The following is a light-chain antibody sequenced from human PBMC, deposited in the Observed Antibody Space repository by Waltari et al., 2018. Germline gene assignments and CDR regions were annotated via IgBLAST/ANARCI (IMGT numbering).Light chain of an antibody. J-gene: IGLJ3*02. CDR2: EVS. CDR3: ISYAGRNNLV. V-gene: IGLV2-8*01. Sequence: QSALTQPPSASGSLRQSVTISCSGTISDIGDYHYVSWYQQHPGKAPQLFIYEVSKRPSGVPYRFSGSKSGHTASLTVSGLQSEDEAQYYCISYAGRNNLVFGGGTKLTVL. CDR1: ISDIGDYHY.